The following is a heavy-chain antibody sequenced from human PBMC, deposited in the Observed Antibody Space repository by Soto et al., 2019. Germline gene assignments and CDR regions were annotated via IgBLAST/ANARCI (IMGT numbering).Heavy chain of an antibody. CDR2: IYYSGST. J-gene: IGHJ6*02. D-gene: IGHD2-2*01. CDR1: GGSISSSSYS. CDR3: GRQPGHCGSTTCVGYYSVDV. Sequence: QLQLQESGPRLVKPSETLSLTCSVSGGSISSSSYSWGWIRQPPGKGLEWIGTIYYSGSTHYNPSLEGRVAISAEPPNNQWSLRLSSVTAADTAVYYCGRQPGHCGSTTCVGYYSVDVWGQGTTVTVS. V-gene: IGHV4-39*01.